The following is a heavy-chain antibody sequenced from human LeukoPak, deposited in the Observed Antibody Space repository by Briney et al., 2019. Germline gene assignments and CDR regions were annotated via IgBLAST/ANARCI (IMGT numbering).Heavy chain of an antibody. CDR2: IYSGGST. CDR3: ARRGGLNRGYWYFDL. V-gene: IGHV3-66*04. J-gene: IGHJ2*01. CDR1: GFSVSNNY. D-gene: IGHD3-16*01. Sequence: GGSLRLSCAASGFSVSNNYMSWVRQAPGKGLEWVSVIYSGGSTFYADSVKGRFTISRDNSKNTLYLQMNSLRAEDTAVYYCARRGGLNRGYWYFDLWGRGTLVTVSS.